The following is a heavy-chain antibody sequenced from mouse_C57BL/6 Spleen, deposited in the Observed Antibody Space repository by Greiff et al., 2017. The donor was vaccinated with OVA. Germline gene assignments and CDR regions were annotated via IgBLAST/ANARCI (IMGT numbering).Heavy chain of an antibody. J-gene: IGHJ3*01. V-gene: IGHV1-53*01. CDR3: AMSLITTVGFAY. Sequence: QVQLQQPGTELVKPGASVKLSCKASGYTFPSYWMHWLKQRPGQGLEWLGNINPSNGGTNSNEKFKSKTTLTVDKSSSTADMQLSSLTSEDSAVYYCAMSLITTVGFAYWGQGTLVTVSA. D-gene: IGHD1-1*01. CDR1: GYTFPSYW. CDR2: INPSNGGT.